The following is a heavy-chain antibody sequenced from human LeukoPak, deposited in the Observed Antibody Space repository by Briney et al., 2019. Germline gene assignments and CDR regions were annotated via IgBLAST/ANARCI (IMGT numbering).Heavy chain of an antibody. D-gene: IGHD3-22*01. CDR3: ARGPYSYDSSGAFDI. Sequence: PSETLSLTCTVSGDSISSGDYYWSWIRQPGGKGLEWIGRISSSGSTNYNPSLKSRVTISVDTSKNRFSLKLSSVTAADTAVYFCARGPYSYDSSGAFDIWGQGTMVTVS. CDR1: GDSISSGDYY. V-gene: IGHV4-61*02. CDR2: ISSSGST. J-gene: IGHJ3*02.